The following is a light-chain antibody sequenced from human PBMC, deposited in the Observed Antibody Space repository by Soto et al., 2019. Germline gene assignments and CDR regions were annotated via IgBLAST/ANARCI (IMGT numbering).Light chain of an antibody. CDR2: TAS. J-gene: IGKJ5*01. V-gene: IGKV1-6*01. Sequence: AIQMAQYPSCLWASFGNRVTLTCRASQGIRNDLGWYQQKPGKAPKLLIYTASSLQSGVPSRFSGGGSGTDFTLTINGLQPEDFATYYCQQAASFPITFGQGTLPEVK. CDR3: QQAASFPIT. CDR1: QGIRND.